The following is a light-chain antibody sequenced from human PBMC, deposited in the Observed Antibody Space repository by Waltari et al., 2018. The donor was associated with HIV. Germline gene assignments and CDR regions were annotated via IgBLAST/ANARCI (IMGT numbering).Light chain of an antibody. CDR3: TSKTTTDFVT. J-gene: IGLJ2*01. CDR1: NSDVGAYNY. V-gene: IGLV2-14*01. CDR2: EVT. Sequence: QSALTQPASVSGSPGQSITISCIGTNSDVGAYNYASWYQQHPGEAPRLLIYEVTNRPPGISYRFSGSKSGSTASLTISGLQAEDEADYYCTSKTTTDFVTFGGGTKLTVL.